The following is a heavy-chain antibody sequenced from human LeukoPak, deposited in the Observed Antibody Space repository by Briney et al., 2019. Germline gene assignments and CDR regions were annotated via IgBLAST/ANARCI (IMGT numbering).Heavy chain of an antibody. CDR2: VYNSGST. CDR3: ARDIPGETAMDRTDYFDY. V-gene: IGHV4-61*02. D-gene: IGHD2-21*02. J-gene: IGHJ4*02. Sequence: SQTLSLTCSVSGGSISSASYYWSWIRQPAGKGLEWIGRVYNSGSTYYNPSLKSRVTISVDTSKNQFSLKLSPVTAADTAVYYCARDIPGETAMDRTDYFDYWGQGTLVTVSS. CDR1: GGSISSASYY.